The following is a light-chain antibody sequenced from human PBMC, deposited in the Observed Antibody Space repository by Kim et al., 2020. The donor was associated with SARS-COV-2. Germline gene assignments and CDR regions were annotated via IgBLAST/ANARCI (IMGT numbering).Light chain of an antibody. Sequence: SYELTQPPSVSVSPGQTASITCSGDKLGDKYACWYQQKPGQSPVLVIYQDSKRPSGIPERFSGSNSGNTATLTISGTQAMDEADYYCQAWDSSTGVFGTGTQLPS. V-gene: IGLV3-1*01. CDR3: QAWDSSTGV. CDR2: QDS. CDR1: KLGDKY. J-gene: IGLJ1*01.